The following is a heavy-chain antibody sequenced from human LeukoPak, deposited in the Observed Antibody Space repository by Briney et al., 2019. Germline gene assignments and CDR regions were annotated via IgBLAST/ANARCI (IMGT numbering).Heavy chain of an antibody. Sequence: GSLSLSCAAPGFNFRNLCHPRVPQAPGQGPEWVAAISYDGSNKYYADSVKGRFTISRDNSKNTLYLQMNSLRAEDTAVYYCAKDYYDSRLSGMYVWGQGTTVTVSS. CDR3: AKDYYDSRLSGMYV. V-gene: IGHV3-30*18. D-gene: IGHD3-22*01. CDR1: GFNFRNLC. CDR2: ISYDGSNK. J-gene: IGHJ6*02.